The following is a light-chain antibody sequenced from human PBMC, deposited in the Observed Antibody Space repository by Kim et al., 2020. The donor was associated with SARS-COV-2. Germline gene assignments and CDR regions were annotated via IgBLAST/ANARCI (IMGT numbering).Light chain of an antibody. CDR2: DVS. Sequence: GSSRPISCTGTSSDAGYYNSVSWYQQHPGKAPKLIIYDVSERASGVSNRFSGSQSGNTASQAISGLRAEDEADYYCSSHTTSSTYVFGSGTQLTVL. J-gene: IGLJ1*01. CDR3: SSHTTSSTYV. V-gene: IGLV2-14*03. CDR1: SSDAGYYNS.